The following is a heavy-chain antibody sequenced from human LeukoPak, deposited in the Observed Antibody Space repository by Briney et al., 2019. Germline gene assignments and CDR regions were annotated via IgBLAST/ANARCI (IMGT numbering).Heavy chain of an antibody. Sequence: SETLSLTCAVSGGSISSSNWWSWIRQPPGKGLEWIGYIYYSGSTYYNPSLKSRVTISVDTSKNQFSLKLSSVTAADTAVYYCARALAQGYCSGGSCSDDRYYFDYWGQGTLVTVSS. CDR1: GGSISSSNW. J-gene: IGHJ4*02. CDR3: ARALAQGYCSGGSCSDDRYYFDY. CDR2: IYYSGST. D-gene: IGHD2-15*01. V-gene: IGHV4-30-4*01.